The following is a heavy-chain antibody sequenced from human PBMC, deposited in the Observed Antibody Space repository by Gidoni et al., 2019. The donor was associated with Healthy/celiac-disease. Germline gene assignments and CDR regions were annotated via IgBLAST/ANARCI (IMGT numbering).Heavy chain of an antibody. J-gene: IGHJ3*02. CDR3: ARRWFGILDAFDI. Sequence: QVQLVESGGGVVQPGRSLRLSCAASGFTFSSYGMHWVRQAPGKGLEWVAVIWYDGSNKYYADSVKGRFTISRDNSKNTLYLQMNSLRAEDTAVYYCARRWFGILDAFDIWGQGTMVTVSS. CDR2: IWYDGSNK. CDR1: GFTFSSYG. V-gene: IGHV3-33*01. D-gene: IGHD3-10*01.